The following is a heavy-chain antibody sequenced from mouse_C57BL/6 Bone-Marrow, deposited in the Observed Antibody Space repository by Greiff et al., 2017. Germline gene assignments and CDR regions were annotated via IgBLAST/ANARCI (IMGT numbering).Heavy chain of an antibody. CDR3: ARDRQLRLRFAY. Sequence: EVKLQESGPGLVKPSQSLSLTCSVTGYSITSGYYWNWIRQFPGNTLEWMGYISYDGSNNYNPSLKNRISITRDTSKNQCFLKLNSVTTEDTATYYCARDRQLRLRFAYWGQGTLVTVSA. D-gene: IGHD3-2*02. CDR2: ISYDGSN. J-gene: IGHJ3*01. V-gene: IGHV3-6*01. CDR1: GYSITSGYY.